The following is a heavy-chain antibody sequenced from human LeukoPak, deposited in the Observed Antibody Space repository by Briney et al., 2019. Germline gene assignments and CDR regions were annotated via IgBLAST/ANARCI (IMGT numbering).Heavy chain of an antibody. D-gene: IGHD3-22*01. V-gene: IGHV4-4*02. Sequence: SETLSLTCTVSGGSISSYYWSWVRQPPGKGLEWIGEMYLSGTTHSNPSVKSRVTISIDKSKNQFFLNLSSVTAADTAVYYCAGLVGRYSSGLYYYYFDYWGQGTLVTVSS. J-gene: IGHJ4*02. CDR1: GGSISSYY. CDR2: MYLSGTT. CDR3: AGLVGRYSSGLYYYYFDY.